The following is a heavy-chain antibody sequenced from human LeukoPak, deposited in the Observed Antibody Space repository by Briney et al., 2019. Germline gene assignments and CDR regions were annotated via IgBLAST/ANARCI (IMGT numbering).Heavy chain of an antibody. J-gene: IGHJ4*02. Sequence: SQTLSLTCTVSGGSISSGSYYWSWLRQPAGKGLEWIGRIYTSGSTNYNPSLKSRVTISVDTSKNQFSLKLSSVTAADTAVYYCARGSAYCTNGVCYFWYFDYWGQGTLVTVSS. V-gene: IGHV4-61*02. CDR3: ARGSAYCTNGVCYFWYFDY. CDR1: GGSISSGSYY. CDR2: IYTSGST. D-gene: IGHD2-8*01.